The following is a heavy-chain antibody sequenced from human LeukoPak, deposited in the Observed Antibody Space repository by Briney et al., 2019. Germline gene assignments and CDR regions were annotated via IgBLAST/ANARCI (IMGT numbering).Heavy chain of an antibody. V-gene: IGHV3-48*01. J-gene: IGHJ4*02. Sequence: GGSLRLSCAASGFTFSSYSMNWVRQAPGKGLEWVSYISSSSSTIYYADSVKGRFTISRDNAKNSLYLQMNSLRAEDTTVYYCTRDLHYDFWSGYSDWGQGTLVTVSS. CDR3: TRDLHYDFWSGYSD. CDR1: GFTFSSYS. CDR2: ISSSSSTI. D-gene: IGHD3-3*01.